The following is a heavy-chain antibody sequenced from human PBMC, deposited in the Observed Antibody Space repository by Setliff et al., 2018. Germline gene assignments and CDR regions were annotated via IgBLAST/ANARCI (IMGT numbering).Heavy chain of an antibody. Sequence: SVKVSCKASGGTFSNYGISWVRQAPGQGLEWMGGTIPVFGTTTYAQKFQGRVTIITDESTSTAYMELRSLRSEDTAMYYCAREGVHIRSSTDYRYYMDVWGKGTTVTVSS. D-gene: IGHD2-21*01. CDR1: GGTFSNYG. J-gene: IGHJ6*03. V-gene: IGHV1-69*05. CDR3: AREGVHIRSSTDYRYYMDV. CDR2: TIPVFGTT.